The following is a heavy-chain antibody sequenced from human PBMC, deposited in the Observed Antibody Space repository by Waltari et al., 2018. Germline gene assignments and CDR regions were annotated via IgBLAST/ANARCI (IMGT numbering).Heavy chain of an antibody. CDR2: IIPILGIA. Sequence: QVQLVQSGAEVKKPGSSVKVSCKASGGTFSSYAISWVRQAPGQGLEWMGGIIPILGIANYAQQFQGRVTITADESTSTAYMELSSLRSEDTAVYYCASITEPGYSSSWYDYWGQGTLVTVSS. D-gene: IGHD6-13*01. V-gene: IGHV1-69*10. J-gene: IGHJ4*02. CDR3: ASITEPGYSSSWYDY. CDR1: GGTFSSYA.